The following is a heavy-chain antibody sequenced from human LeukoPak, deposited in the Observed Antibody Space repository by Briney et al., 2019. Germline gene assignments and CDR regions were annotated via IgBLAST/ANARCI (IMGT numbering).Heavy chain of an antibody. V-gene: IGHV3-48*03. CDR2: ISGSGSTL. J-gene: IGHJ6*03. CDR1: GFIFSSFE. CDR3: ARGGFGDYYYFYMDV. D-gene: IGHD2-15*01. Sequence: GGSLRLSCAASGFIFSSFEMNWVRQAPGKGLEWVSYISGSGSTLHHADSVKGRFTISRDDAKNSLFLQMNSLRAEDTATYYCARGGFGDYYYFYMDVWGKGTTVTVSS.